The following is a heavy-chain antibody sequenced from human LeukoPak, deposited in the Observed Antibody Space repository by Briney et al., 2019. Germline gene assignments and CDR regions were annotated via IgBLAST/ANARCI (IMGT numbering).Heavy chain of an antibody. J-gene: IGHJ4*02. CDR3: ARVLRSKLLWFGELLSPDY. D-gene: IGHD3-10*01. Sequence: ASVKVSCKASGYTFTGYNIHWVRQAPGQGLEWMGWMNPISGGANYAQKFQGRVTMTRDTSISTAYMELSRLRSDDTAVYYCARVLRSKLLWFGELLSPDYWGQGTLVTVSS. CDR1: GYTFTGYN. CDR2: MNPISGGA. V-gene: IGHV1-2*02.